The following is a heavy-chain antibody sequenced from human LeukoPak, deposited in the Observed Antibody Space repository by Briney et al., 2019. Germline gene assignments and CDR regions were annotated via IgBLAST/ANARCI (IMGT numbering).Heavy chain of an antibody. CDR2: IKQDGSER. CDR1: GFTFSAYW. J-gene: IGHJ4*02. CDR3: ARRGGADY. D-gene: IGHD3-10*01. Sequence: GSLRLSCAASGFTFSAYWMTWVRQAPGKGLEWVANIKQDGSERYYVDSVMGRFTISRDNAKNSLYLQMNSLRAEDTAVYFCARRGGADYWGQGTLVTVSS. V-gene: IGHV3-7*01.